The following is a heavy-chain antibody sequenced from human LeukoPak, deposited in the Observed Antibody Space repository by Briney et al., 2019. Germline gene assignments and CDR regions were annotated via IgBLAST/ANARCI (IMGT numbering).Heavy chain of an antibody. CDR1: GGTFSSYA. CDR2: IIPILGIA. CDR3: ARERVVIAHSGAFDI. Sequence: GASVKVSCKASGGTFSSYAISWVRQAPGQGLEWMGRIIPILGIANYAQKFQGRVTITADESTSTAYMELSSLRSEDTAVYYCARERVVIAHSGAFDIWGQGTMVTVSS. J-gene: IGHJ3*02. D-gene: IGHD2-21*01. V-gene: IGHV1-69*04.